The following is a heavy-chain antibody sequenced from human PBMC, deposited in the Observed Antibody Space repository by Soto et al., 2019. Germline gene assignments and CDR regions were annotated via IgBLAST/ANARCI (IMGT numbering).Heavy chain of an antibody. J-gene: IGHJ5*02. CDR2: ISAYNGNT. CDR1: GYTFTSYG. Sequence: GASVKVSCKASGYTFTSYGISWVRQAPGQGREWMGWISAYNGNTNYAQKLQGRVTKTTDTSTSTAYMELRSLRSDDTAVYYCARDFKYYYDSIGYNWFDHWGEGTLVTVSS. D-gene: IGHD3-22*01. V-gene: IGHV1-18*01. CDR3: ARDFKYYYDSIGYNWFDH.